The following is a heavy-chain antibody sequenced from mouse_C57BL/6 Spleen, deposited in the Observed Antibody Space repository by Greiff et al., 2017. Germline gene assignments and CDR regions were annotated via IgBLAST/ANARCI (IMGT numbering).Heavy chain of an antibody. CDR3: ATLFTDGGSSRRYFDV. D-gene: IGHD1-1*01. CDR1: GYTFTSYW. J-gene: IGHJ1*03. CDR2: IDPSDSYT. Sequence: VQLQQPGAELVRPGTSVKLSCKASGYTFTSYWMHWVKQRPGQGLEWIGLIDPSDSYTNYNQKFKGKAPLTVDTSSSTSYMQLSSLTSEDSAVYYCATLFTDGGSSRRYFDVWGTGTTVTVSS. V-gene: IGHV1-59*01.